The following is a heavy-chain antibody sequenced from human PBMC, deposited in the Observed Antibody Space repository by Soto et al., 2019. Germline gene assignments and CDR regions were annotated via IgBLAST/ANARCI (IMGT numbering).Heavy chain of an antibody. CDR2: IWYDGSNK. Sequence: QVQLVESGGGVVQPGRSLRLSCAASGFTFSSYGMHWVRQAPGKGLEWVAVIWYDGSNKYYADSVKGRFTISRDNSKNTLYLQMNSLRAEDTAVYYCARDQVAGPNPISSFDYWGQGTLVTVSS. D-gene: IGHD6-19*01. V-gene: IGHV3-33*01. CDR1: GFTFSSYG. CDR3: ARDQVAGPNPISSFDY. J-gene: IGHJ4*02.